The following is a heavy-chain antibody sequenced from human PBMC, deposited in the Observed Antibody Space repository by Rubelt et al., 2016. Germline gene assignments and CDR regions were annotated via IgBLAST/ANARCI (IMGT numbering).Heavy chain of an antibody. CDR1: GGSISSGGYS. V-gene: IGHV4-30-4*07. Sequence: QVRLQESGPGLVKPSQTLSLTCAISGGSISSGGYSWSWIRQPPGKGLEWIGYIYYSGSTYSNSSLKSRVTISLDTSKNQFSLKLSSVTAADTSVYYCAASTARLTTDFDYWGQGTLVTVSS. CDR2: IYYSGST. D-gene: IGHD1-14*01. CDR3: AASTARLTTDFDY. J-gene: IGHJ4*02.